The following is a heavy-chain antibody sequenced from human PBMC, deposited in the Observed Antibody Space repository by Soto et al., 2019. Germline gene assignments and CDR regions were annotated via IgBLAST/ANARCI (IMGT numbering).Heavy chain of an antibody. CDR3: ASSNELRYFAY. V-gene: IGHV4-39*01. CDR2: IYYSGNT. J-gene: IGHJ4*02. D-gene: IGHD3-9*01. Sequence: PSETLSLTCTVSGGSISSRVYYWGWIRQPPGKGLEWIGSIYYSGNTYYNSSLKSRVIISVATSENQFSLKLSSVTAADTAVYYCASSNELRYFAYWGQGTLVTVS. CDR1: GGSISSRVYY.